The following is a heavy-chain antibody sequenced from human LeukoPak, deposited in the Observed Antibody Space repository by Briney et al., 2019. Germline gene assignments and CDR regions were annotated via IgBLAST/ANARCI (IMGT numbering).Heavy chain of an antibody. Sequence: SETLSLTSTVSGYSISSGYYWGWIRQPPGEGLEWIGTVYHSGSTYNNPSLKSRVTISVDTSKNQFSLKLSSVTAADTAVYYCARGNDYVWGSYGSFDYWGQGTLVTVSS. CDR3: ARGNDYVWGSYGSFDY. D-gene: IGHD3-16*01. CDR1: GYSISSGYY. J-gene: IGHJ4*02. CDR2: VYHSGST. V-gene: IGHV4-38-2*02.